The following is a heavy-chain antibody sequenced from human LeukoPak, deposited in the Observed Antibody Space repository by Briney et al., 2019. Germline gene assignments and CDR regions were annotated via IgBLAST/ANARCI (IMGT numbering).Heavy chain of an antibody. CDR1: GYTFTSYD. J-gene: IGHJ4*02. CDR2: MNPNSGNT. CDR3: ARESGPAAAGTADFDY. Sequence: ASVKVSCKASGYTFTSYDINWVRQATGQGLEWMGWMNPNSGNTGYVQKFQGRVTMTRNTSISTAYMELSSLRSEDTAVYYCARESGPAAAGTADFDYWGQGTLVTVPS. D-gene: IGHD6-13*01. V-gene: IGHV1-8*01.